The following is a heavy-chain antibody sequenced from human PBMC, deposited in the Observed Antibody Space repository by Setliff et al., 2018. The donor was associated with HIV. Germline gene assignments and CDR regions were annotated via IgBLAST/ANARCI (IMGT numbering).Heavy chain of an antibody. CDR2: IYSSGSI. CDR1: GGSISSHC. Sequence: PSETLSLTCTVSGGSISSHCWSWIRQSPGKALEWIGYIYSSGSIIYNPSLSSRVTISVDTSKNQFSLKLSSVSAADTAVYYCARGSPYYDIFIGYMYYFDYWGQGALVTVSS. J-gene: IGHJ4*02. D-gene: IGHD3-9*01. V-gene: IGHV4-59*11. CDR3: ARGSPYYDIFIGYMYYFDY.